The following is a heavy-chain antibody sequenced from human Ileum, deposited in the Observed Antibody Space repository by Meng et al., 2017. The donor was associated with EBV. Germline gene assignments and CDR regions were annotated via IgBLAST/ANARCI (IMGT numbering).Heavy chain of an antibody. D-gene: IGHD1-7*01. J-gene: IGHJ4*02. CDR3: ARDSGNYRVDH. Sequence: LPRQGCAPGLVNASRPLSLPCIASEYSITRCPYFWDWIRQPPGKGLEWIATIAYYGHNYYNPSLKSRVTVSKDLSKKQFSLKLSSVTAADTAVYYCARDSGNYRVDHWGQGTLVTVSS. V-gene: IGHV4-39*07. CDR1: EYSITRCPYF. CDR2: IAYYGHN.